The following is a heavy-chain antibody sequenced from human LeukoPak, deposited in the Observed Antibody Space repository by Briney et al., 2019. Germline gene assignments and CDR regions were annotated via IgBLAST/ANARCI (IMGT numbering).Heavy chain of an antibody. V-gene: IGHV4-39*01. CDR1: GGSISSSSYY. D-gene: IGHD3-22*01. CDR3: ARWPQYYYDGSGYYYQQGRYFDL. J-gene: IGHJ2*01. Sequence: SETLSLTCTVSGGSISSSSYYWGWIRQPPGKGLEWIGSIYYSGSTYYNQSLKSRVTISVDTSKNQFSLKLSSVTAADTAVYYCARWPQYYYDGSGYYYQQGRYFDLWGRGTLVTVSS. CDR2: IYYSGST.